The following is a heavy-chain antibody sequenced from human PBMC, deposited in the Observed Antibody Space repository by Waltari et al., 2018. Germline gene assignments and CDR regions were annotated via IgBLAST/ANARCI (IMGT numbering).Heavy chain of an antibody. V-gene: IGHV1-8*01. D-gene: IGHD6-13*01. Sequence: QVQLVQSGAEVKKPGASVKVSCKASGSPFTSYDINWLRSATGQGLEWMGWMNPNSGNTGYAQKFQGRVTMTRNTSISTAYMELSSLRSEDTAMYYCARQYSSSWYSWFDPWGQGTLVTVSS. J-gene: IGHJ5*02. CDR1: GSPFTSYD. CDR2: MNPNSGNT. CDR3: ARQYSSSWYSWFDP.